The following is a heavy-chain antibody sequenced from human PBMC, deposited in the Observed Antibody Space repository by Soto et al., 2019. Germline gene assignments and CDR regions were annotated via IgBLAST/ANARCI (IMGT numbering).Heavy chain of an antibody. V-gene: IGHV1-46*01. J-gene: IGHJ4*02. CDR1: GYTFSHYY. CDR3: ARPGFFGEFYFGY. Sequence: QVHLVQSGAEVKKPGASVKVSCKASGYTFSHYYIHWVRQAPGQGLEWMGMVNPVGGGTTYAQKFQGAVTLTTDTSTATVYMELSSLKSDDTAVYYCARPGFFGEFYFGYWGQGTLVTVS. CDR2: VNPVGGGT. D-gene: IGHD3-10*01.